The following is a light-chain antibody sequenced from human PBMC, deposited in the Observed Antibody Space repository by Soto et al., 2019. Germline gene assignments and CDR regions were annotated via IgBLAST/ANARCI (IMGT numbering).Light chain of an antibody. CDR3: MQALQTPNT. J-gene: IGKJ5*01. CDR2: LGS. Sequence: DIVMTQSPLSLPVTPGEPASISCRSSHSLLHSNGYNYLDWYLQKPGQSPQLLIYLGSNRASGVPDRFSGSGSGTYFTLKISRVEAEDVGLYYCMQALQTPNTFGQGTRLEIK. V-gene: IGKV2-28*01. CDR1: HSLLHSNGYNY.